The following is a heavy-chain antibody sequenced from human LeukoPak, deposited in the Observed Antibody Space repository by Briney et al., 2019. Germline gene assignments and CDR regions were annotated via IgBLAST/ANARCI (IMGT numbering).Heavy chain of an antibody. Sequence: GESLRISCKGSGYSFTSYWIGWVRQMPGKGLEWMGIIYPGDSDTRYGPSFQGQVTISADKSISTAYLQWSSLKASDTAMYYCARRRGGAAAQVAGLDPWGQGTLVTVSS. V-gene: IGHV5-51*01. D-gene: IGHD6-13*01. J-gene: IGHJ5*02. CDR3: ARRRGGAAAQVAGLDP. CDR2: IYPGDSDT. CDR1: GYSFTSYW.